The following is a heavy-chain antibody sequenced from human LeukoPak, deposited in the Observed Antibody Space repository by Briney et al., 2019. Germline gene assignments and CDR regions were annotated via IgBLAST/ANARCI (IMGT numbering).Heavy chain of an antibody. Sequence: GGSLRLSCVGSGFTLSSHWMHWVRQAPGKRLEWVANIKQDESEIYYVDSVKGRFTISRDNAENSLYLQMNSLRAEDTAVYYCARDIGAWSAYWGQGTLVTVSS. D-gene: IGHD6-19*01. V-gene: IGHV3-7*01. CDR3: ARDIGAWSAY. CDR2: IKQDESEI. J-gene: IGHJ4*02. CDR1: GFTLSSHW.